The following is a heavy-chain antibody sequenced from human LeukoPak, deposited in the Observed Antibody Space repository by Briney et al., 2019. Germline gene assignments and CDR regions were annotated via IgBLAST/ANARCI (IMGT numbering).Heavy chain of an antibody. D-gene: IGHD1-1*01. CDR3: ARGGGTQPYYYQYMDV. CDR2: TYSGGFT. CDR1: GFTVSSNY. J-gene: IGHJ6*03. Sequence: GGSLRLSCAASGFTVSSNYMNWVRQTPDKGLEWVSLTYSGGFTYYANPVKGRFTVSRDNSENTLILQMNSLRVEDTAVYYCARGGGTQPYYYQYMDVWGKGTTVTVSS. V-gene: IGHV3-53*01.